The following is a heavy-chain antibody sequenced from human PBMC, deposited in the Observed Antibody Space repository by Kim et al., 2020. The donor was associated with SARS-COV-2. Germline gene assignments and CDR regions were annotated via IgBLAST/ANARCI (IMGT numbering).Heavy chain of an antibody. V-gene: IGHV3-9*01. J-gene: IGHJ5*02. CDR2: ISWNSGSI. CDR3: AKDMFPLHPYYYDKGGSGFDP. Sequence: GGSLRLSCAASGFTFGDYAMHWVRQAPGKGLEWVSGISWNSGSIGYADSVKGRFTISRDNAKNSLYLQMNSLRAEDTALYYCAKDMFPLHPYYYDKGGSGFDPWGQGTLVTVSS. CDR1: GFTFGDYA. D-gene: IGHD3-22*01.